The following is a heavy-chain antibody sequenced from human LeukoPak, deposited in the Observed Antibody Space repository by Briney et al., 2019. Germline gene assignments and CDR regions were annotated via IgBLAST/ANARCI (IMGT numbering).Heavy chain of an antibody. J-gene: IGHJ3*02. CDR3: ARWDYYDSRTFDI. CDR2: ISAYNGNT. Sequence: GASVKVSCKASGYTFTNYGITWVRQAPGQGLEWMGWISAYNGNTNYAQKLQGRVTMTTDTSSSTAYMELRSLRSDDTAVYYCARWDYYDSRTFDIWGQGTMVTVSS. V-gene: IGHV1-18*01. CDR1: GYTFTNYG. D-gene: IGHD3-22*01.